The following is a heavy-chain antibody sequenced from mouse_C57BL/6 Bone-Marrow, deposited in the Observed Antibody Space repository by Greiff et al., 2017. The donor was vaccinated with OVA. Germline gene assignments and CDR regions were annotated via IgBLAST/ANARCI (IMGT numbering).Heavy chain of an antibody. CDR3: ARDKDY. J-gene: IGHJ4*01. CDR1: GFTFSSYA. Sequence: EVQVVESGGGLVKPGGSLKFSCAASGFTFSSYAMSWVRQTPEKRLEWVATISDGGSYTYYPDNVKGRFTISRDNAKNNLYLQMSHLKSEDTAMYYCARDKDYWGQGTSVTVSS. V-gene: IGHV5-4*01. CDR2: ISDGGSYT.